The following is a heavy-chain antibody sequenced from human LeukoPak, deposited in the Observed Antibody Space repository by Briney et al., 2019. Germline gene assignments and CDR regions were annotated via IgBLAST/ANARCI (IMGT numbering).Heavy chain of an antibody. CDR2: IKSKTDGGTT. D-gene: IGHD3-22*01. CDR1: GFTFSNAW. CDR3: TTDRVHDSSGIFDY. J-gene: IGHJ4*02. Sequence: PGGSLRLSCAASGFTFSNAWMSWVRQAPGKGLEWVGRIKSKTDGGTTDYAAPAKGRFTISRDDSKNTLYLQMNSLKTEDTAVYYCTTDRVHDSSGIFDYWGQGTLVTVSS. V-gene: IGHV3-15*01.